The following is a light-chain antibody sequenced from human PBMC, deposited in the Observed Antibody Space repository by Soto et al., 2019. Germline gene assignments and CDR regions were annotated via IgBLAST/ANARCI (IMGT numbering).Light chain of an antibody. V-gene: IGLV1-44*01. Sequence: QSVLTQPPSASGTPGQRVTISCSGSSSNIGSNTVNWYRQLPGTAPRLLIFGNNQRPSGVPDRFSGSKSGTSASLAISGLQSEDEADCYCAAWDDSLNAWVFGGGTKLTVL. CDR3: AAWDDSLNAWV. CDR1: SSNIGSNT. CDR2: GNN. J-gene: IGLJ3*02.